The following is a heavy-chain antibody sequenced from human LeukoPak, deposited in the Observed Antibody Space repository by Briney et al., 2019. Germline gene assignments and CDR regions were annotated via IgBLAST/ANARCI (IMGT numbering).Heavy chain of an antibody. Sequence: GGSLRLSCAASGFTFSNAWMSWVRQAPGKGLEWVGRIKSKTDGGTTDYAAPVKGRFTISRDDSKNTLYLQMNSLKTEDTAVYYCTKTTVTTRGIRLFDYWGQGTLVTVSS. CDR2: IKSKTDGGTT. CDR1: GFTFSNAW. D-gene: IGHD4-17*01. J-gene: IGHJ4*02. CDR3: TKTTVTTRGIRLFDY. V-gene: IGHV3-15*01.